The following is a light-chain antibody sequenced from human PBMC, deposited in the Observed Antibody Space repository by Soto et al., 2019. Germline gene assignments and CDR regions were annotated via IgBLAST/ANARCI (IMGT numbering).Light chain of an antibody. V-gene: IGKV1-33*01. CDR2: DAS. CDR1: QDISNH. J-gene: IGKJ5*01. Sequence: DIRMTQSPSSLSASVGDRVTITCQASQDISNHLNWFQQKPGKAPKLLIYDASNLETGLPSRFSGSGSGTDFSVTISSLQPEDFATYSCQQYYTLPITFGQGTRLEIK. CDR3: QQYYTLPIT.